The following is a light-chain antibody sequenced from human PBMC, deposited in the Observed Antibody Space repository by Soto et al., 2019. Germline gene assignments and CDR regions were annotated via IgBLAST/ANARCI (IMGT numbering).Light chain of an antibody. J-gene: IGLJ1*01. V-gene: IGLV1-44*01. CDR2: SNN. CDR3: AAWDDSLNGYV. CDR1: SSNIGSNT. Sequence: QSVLTPPPSASGTPGQRVTISCSGSSSNIGSNTVYWYQQLPGTAPKLLIYSNNQRPSGVPDRFSGSKSGTSASLAISGLQSEDEADYYCAAWDDSLNGYVFGTGTKVTVL.